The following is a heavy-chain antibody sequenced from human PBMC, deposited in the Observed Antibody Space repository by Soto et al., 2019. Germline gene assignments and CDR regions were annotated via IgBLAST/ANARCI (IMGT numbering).Heavy chain of an antibody. Sequence: GGSLRLSCAASGFTFGNYAMNWVRQAPGKGLEWISSISDPGTSTYYANSVKGRFSMSRDNSKNTLSLQMNRLRADDTAVYFCAKSLVTPSDAFDLWGRGTLVTVSS. CDR1: GFTFGNYA. J-gene: IGHJ3*01. V-gene: IGHV3-23*01. CDR2: ISDPGTST. CDR3: AKSLVTPSDAFDL. D-gene: IGHD2-21*02.